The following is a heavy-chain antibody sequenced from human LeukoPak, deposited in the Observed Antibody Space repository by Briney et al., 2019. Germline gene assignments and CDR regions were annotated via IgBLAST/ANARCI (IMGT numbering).Heavy chain of an antibody. Sequence: ASVKVSCKASGYTCTAYYIHWLRQAPGQGPEWMGWIKPDSGSSHYAQQFQGRVTMTRDTSSNSAYMDLTRLKSDDTAVYYCARARVPIAVAGLYYFDYWGQGALVTVSS. CDR2: IKPDSGSS. CDR3: ARARVPIAVAGLYYFDY. J-gene: IGHJ4*02. D-gene: IGHD6-13*01. V-gene: IGHV1-2*02. CDR1: GYTCTAYY.